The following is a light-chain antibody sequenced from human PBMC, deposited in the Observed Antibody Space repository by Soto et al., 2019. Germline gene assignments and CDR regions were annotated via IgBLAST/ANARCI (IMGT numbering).Light chain of an antibody. CDR2: GAS. CDR1: QSVSSSY. J-gene: IGKJ5*01. CDR3: QQYGSSHT. Sequence: EIVLTQSPGTLSLSPGERATLSCRASQSVSSSYLAWYQQKPGQAPRLLIYGASSRATGIPDRFSGSGSGTDFTLTISRLEPEDFGVYYCQQYGSSHTFGQGTRLEIK. V-gene: IGKV3-20*01.